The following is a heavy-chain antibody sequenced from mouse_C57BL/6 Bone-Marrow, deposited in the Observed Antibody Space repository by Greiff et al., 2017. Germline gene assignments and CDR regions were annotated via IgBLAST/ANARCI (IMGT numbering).Heavy chain of an antibody. V-gene: IGHV1-54*01. Sequence: VKLMESGAELVRPGTSVKVSCKASGYAFTNYLIEWVKQRPGQGLEWIGVINPGSGGTNYNEKFKGKATLTADKSSSTAYMQLSSLTSEDSAVYFCARRAGSSYDYFDVWGTGTTVTVSS. D-gene: IGHD1-1*01. CDR1: GYAFTNYL. CDR2: INPGSGGT. CDR3: ARRAGSSYDYFDV. J-gene: IGHJ1*03.